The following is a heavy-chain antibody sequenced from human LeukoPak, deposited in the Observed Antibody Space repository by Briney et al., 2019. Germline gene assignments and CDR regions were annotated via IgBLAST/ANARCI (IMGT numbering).Heavy chain of an antibody. CDR2: IYYSGST. Sequence: ASETLSLTCTVSGGSISSYYWSWIRQPPGKGLEWIGYIYYSGSTNYNPSLKSRVTISVDTSKNQFSLKLSSVTAADTAVYYCARDRGGCSGGSCYSGGYYYYYMDVWGKGTTVTVSS. CDR1: GGSISSYY. J-gene: IGHJ6*03. V-gene: IGHV4-59*01. D-gene: IGHD2-15*01. CDR3: ARDRGGCSGGSCYSGGYYYYYMDV.